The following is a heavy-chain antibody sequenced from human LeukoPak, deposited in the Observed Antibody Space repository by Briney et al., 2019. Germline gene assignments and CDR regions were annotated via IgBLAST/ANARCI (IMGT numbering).Heavy chain of an antibody. J-gene: IGHJ4*02. D-gene: IGHD3-10*01. V-gene: IGHV3-21*01. CDR3: ARNSMVRGVNFGY. Sequence: TGGSLRLSCAASGFTFSSYSMNWVRQAPGKGLEWVSSISSSSSYIYYADSVKGRFTISRDNAKNSLYLQMNSLRAEDTAVYYCARNSMVRGVNFGYWGQGTLVTVSS. CDR2: ISSSSSYI. CDR1: GFTFSSYS.